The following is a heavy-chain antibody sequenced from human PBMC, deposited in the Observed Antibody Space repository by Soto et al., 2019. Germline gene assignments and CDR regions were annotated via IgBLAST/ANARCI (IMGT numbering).Heavy chain of an antibody. V-gene: IGHV4-34*01. Sequence: SETLSLTSAVDGGSCSGYYWSWIRQPPGKGLEWIGEINHSGSTNYNPSLKSRVTISVDTSKNQFSLKLSSVTAADTAVYYCARGRGFGGRWDWFDPWGQGTLVTVSS. CDR3: ARGRGFGGRWDWFDP. J-gene: IGHJ5*02. CDR1: GGSCSGYY. D-gene: IGHD2-15*01. CDR2: INHSGST.